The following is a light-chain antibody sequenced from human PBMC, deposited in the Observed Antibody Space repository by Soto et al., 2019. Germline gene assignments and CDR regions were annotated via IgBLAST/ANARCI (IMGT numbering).Light chain of an antibody. CDR1: TGAVTSGFY. Sequence: QAVVTQEPSLTVSPGVTVTLTCASNTGAVTSGFYPNWFQQKSGQTPRPLIYSTSNKYSWTPARFSGSLLGGKAALTLSGVQPEDEAYSYCLVFYDGAWVFGGGTKHTV. V-gene: IGLV7-43*01. J-gene: IGLJ3*02. CDR3: LVFYDGAWV. CDR2: STS.